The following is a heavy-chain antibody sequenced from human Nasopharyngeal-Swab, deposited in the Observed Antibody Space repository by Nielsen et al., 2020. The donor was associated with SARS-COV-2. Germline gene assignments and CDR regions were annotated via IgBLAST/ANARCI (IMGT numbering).Heavy chain of an antibody. Sequence: ESLKISCATSGFSFNNAWLSWVRQAPGKGLEWIGRILSEVDGGATDYAAVVKGRLTISRDDSRNTLYLQINSLTTDDTAVYYCATEGSASQKYWGRGTLVTVSS. V-gene: IGHV3-15*01. J-gene: IGHJ4*02. CDR1: GFSFNNAW. CDR3: ATEGSASQKY. D-gene: IGHD3-10*01. CDR2: ILSEVDGGAT.